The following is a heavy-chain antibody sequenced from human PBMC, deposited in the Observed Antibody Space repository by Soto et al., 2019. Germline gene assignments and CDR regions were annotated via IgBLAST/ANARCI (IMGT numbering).Heavy chain of an antibody. CDR2: IKQDGSEK. J-gene: IGHJ4*02. Sequence: PGGSLRLSCAASGFTFSSHLMSWVRQSPGKGLEWVANIKQDGSEKYYVDSVKGRFTISRDNAKNSLYLQMNSLRAEDTAVYYCGSSRWLQLNYWGQGTLVTVSS. CDR3: GSSRWLQLNY. D-gene: IGHD5-12*01. V-gene: IGHV3-7*01. CDR1: GFTFSSHL.